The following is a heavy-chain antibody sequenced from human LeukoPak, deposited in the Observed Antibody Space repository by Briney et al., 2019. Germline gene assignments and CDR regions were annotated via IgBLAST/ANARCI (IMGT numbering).Heavy chain of an antibody. Sequence: SETLSLTCTVSGGSISSSSYYWGWIRQPPGKGLGWIGSIYYSGSTYYNPSLKSRVTISVDTSKNQFSLKLSSVTAADTAVYYCIMTNWGVIDYWGQGTLVTVSS. V-gene: IGHV4-39*01. CDR1: GGSISSSSYY. D-gene: IGHD3-10*01. CDR2: IYYSGST. CDR3: IMTNWGVIDY. J-gene: IGHJ4*02.